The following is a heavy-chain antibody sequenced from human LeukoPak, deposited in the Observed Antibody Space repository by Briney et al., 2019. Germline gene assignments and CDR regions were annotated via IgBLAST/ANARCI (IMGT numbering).Heavy chain of an antibody. CDR2: IYPGDSDT. J-gene: IGHJ3*02. CDR3: ARHGPMAGIRDAFDI. D-gene: IGHD6-19*01. CDR1: GYSFTNYW. Sequence: GESLKISCRGSGYSFTNYWIGWVRQMPGKGLEWMGIIYPGDSDTRYRPSFQGQVTISADKSISTAYLQWSSLKASDTAMYYCARHGPMAGIRDAFDIWGQGTMVTVSS. V-gene: IGHV5-51*01.